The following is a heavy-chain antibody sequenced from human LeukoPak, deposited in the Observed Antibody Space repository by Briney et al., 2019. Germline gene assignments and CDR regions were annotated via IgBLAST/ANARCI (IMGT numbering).Heavy chain of an antibody. D-gene: IGHD2-2*01. CDR2: MQYDGSEE. J-gene: IGHJ4*02. Sequence: PAGSLTLTCAASGFSFSTYGMHWLRQAPGKGLKWVTFMQYDGSEEYYADSVKVRFTISRDNSKNTLYLQMDSLRSDDTAVYYCAGKAAAYYCVYWGQGTLVSVSS. CDR3: AGKAAAYYCVY. V-gene: IGHV3-30*02. CDR1: GFSFSTYG.